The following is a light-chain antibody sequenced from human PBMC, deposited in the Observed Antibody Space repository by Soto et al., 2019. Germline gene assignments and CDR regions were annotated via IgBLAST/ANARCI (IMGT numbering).Light chain of an antibody. J-gene: IGKJ5*01. CDR3: QQRSNLPRIT. Sequence: EIVLTQSPATLSLSPGERATLSCRASQSVSSYLAWYQQKPGQAPRLLIYDASNRATGIPARFSGSGSGTDFTLTISSLEPEDFAVYYCQQRSNLPRITFCQGTRLEIK. V-gene: IGKV3-11*01. CDR1: QSVSSY. CDR2: DAS.